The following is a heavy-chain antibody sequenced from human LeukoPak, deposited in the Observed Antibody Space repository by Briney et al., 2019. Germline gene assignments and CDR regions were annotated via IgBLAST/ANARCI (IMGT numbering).Heavy chain of an antibody. CDR1: GYTLTELS. CDR2: FDPEDGET. CDR3: ATAVADWLSLSRYYFDY. D-gene: IGHD3/OR15-3a*01. J-gene: IGHJ4*02. Sequence: GASVKVSCKVSGYTLTELSMHWVRQAPGKGLEWMGGFDPEDGETIYAQKFQGRVTMTEDTSTDTAYVELSSLRSEDTAVYYCATAVADWLSLSRYYFDYWGQGTLVTVSS. V-gene: IGHV1-24*01.